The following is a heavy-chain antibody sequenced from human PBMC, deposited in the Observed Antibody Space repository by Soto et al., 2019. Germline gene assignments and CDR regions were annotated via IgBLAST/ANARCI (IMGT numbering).Heavy chain of an antibody. V-gene: IGHV3-30-3*01. CDR2: ISYDGSNK. J-gene: IGHJ4*02. CDR1: GFTFSSYA. D-gene: IGHD6-19*01. CDR3: ARDWPVDSRGGTFDY. Sequence: QVQLVESGGSVVQPGRSVRLSCAASGFTFSSYAMHWVRQAPGKGLEWVAVISYDGSNKYYADSVKGRFTISRDNSKNTLYLQVNSLRAEDTAVYYCARDWPVDSRGGTFDYWGQGTLVTVSS.